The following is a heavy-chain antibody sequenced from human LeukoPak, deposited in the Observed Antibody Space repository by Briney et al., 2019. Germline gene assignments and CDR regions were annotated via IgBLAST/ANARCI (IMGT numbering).Heavy chain of an antibody. Sequence: SETLSLTCTVSGGSINSGSYYWSWIRQPAGKGLEWIGRIHTRGSTNYSPSLKSRVTISVDTSKNQFSLKLSSVTAADTAVYHCARDRVAAAGSYWFDPRGQGTLVTVSS. D-gene: IGHD6-13*01. CDR3: ARDRVAAAGSYWFDP. J-gene: IGHJ5*02. V-gene: IGHV4-61*02. CDR2: IHTRGST. CDR1: GGSINSGSYY.